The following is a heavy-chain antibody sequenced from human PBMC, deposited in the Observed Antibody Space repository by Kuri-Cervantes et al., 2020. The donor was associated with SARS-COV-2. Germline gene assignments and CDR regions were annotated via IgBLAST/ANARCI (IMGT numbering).Heavy chain of an antibody. CDR1: GYSLTNFW. CDR3: ASHPLGVPYCGGDCSIPSYIIDV. Sequence: GESLKISCKGFGYSLTNFWISWVRQMPGKGLEWMGRIDVSDSYTNYSPSFQGHVTMSADRSIGTAYLHWGRLKASDSAIYYCASHPLGVPYCGGDCSIPSYIIDVWGQGTTVTVSS. J-gene: IGHJ6*02. CDR2: IDVSDSYT. V-gene: IGHV5-10-1*01. D-gene: IGHD2-21*02.